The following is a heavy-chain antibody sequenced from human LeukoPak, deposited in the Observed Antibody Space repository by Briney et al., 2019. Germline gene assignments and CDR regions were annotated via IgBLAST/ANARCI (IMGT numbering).Heavy chain of an antibody. Sequence: PGGSLRLSCAASGFTFSDYYMSWIRQAPGKGLEWVSYISSSGSTIYYADSEKGRFTISRDNAKNSLYLQMNSLRAEDTAVYYCARSVYLLYYFDYWGQGTLVTVSS. J-gene: IGHJ4*02. CDR1: GFTFSDYY. CDR2: ISSSGSTI. D-gene: IGHD2-8*01. V-gene: IGHV3-11*04. CDR3: ARSVYLLYYFDY.